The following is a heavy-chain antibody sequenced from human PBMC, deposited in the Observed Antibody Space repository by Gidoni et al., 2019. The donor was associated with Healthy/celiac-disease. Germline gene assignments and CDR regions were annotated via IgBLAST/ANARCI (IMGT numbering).Heavy chain of an antibody. CDR1: GCTFSNYT. CDR2: IIPILGLA. D-gene: IGHD1-26*01. J-gene: IGHJ4*02. V-gene: IGHV1-69*08. Sequence: QVELVQSGGGVSKPGSSVKVSCKASGCTFSNYTISWVRQAPVQGLEWRGRIIPILGLANYAQKFKGRVTITADKATSTAYMELSSLRAEDTAVYYCERDVGATRAVDYWGQGTLVTVSS. CDR3: ERDVGATRAVDY.